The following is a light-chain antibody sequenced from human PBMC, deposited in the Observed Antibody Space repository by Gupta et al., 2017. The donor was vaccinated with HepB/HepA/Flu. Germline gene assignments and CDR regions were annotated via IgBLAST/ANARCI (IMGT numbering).Light chain of an antibody. CDR2: DVS. J-gene: IGLJ2*01. CDR1: SSDVGGYNY. CDR3: SSSKSSSTLGV. V-gene: IGLV2-14*01. Sequence: QSALTQPASVSGSPGQSITISCTGTSSDVGGYNYVSWYQQHPGKAPKRMIYDVSNRPSGVSNRFSCYKAGNKASRNISGLQAEDEADDYCSSSKSSSTLGVFGGGTKLTVL.